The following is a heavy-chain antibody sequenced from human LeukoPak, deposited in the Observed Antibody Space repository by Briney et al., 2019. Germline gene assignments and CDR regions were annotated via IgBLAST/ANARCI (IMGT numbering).Heavy chain of an antibody. CDR1: GYSLTELS. CDR2: FDPEDGET. V-gene: IGHV1-24*01. D-gene: IGHD1-26*01. CDR3: AARGSASYYARYFDY. J-gene: IGHJ4*02. Sequence: ASVEVPCKVSGYSLTELSMHWVRQAPGKGLEWMGGFDPEDGETIYAQKFQGRVTMTEDTSTDTANMELSSLRSEDTAVYYCAARGSASYYARYFDYWGQGTLVTVSS.